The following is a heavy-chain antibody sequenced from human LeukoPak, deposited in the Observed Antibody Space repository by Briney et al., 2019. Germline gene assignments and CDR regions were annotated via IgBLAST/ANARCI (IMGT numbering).Heavy chain of an antibody. V-gene: IGHV3-30*03. D-gene: IGHD3-10*01. CDR2: ISDDGTRK. CDR3: AARSSGSHFDY. CDR1: GFTFSSYG. Sequence: GRSLRLSCAASGFTFSSYGIHWVRLAPGKGLEWVAVISDDGTRKYYADSVQGRFTISRDNSKNTLYLQMNSLRVEDTALYYCAARSSGSHFDYWGQGTLVTVSS. J-gene: IGHJ4*02.